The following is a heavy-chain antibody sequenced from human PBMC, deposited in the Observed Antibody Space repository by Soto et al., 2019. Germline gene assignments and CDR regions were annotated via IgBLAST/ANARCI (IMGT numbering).Heavy chain of an antibody. J-gene: IGHJ4*02. D-gene: IGHD3-10*01. CDR1: GGSINSYW. CDR2: VYSGGTT. Sequence: PAETLSLTCSVSGGSINSYWWSWIRQPAGKGLEWIGRVYSGGTTDYTPSLNSRATLSVDTSKNQSSLKLRSVTAADTAVYYCTRDIGSYAYGEGYWGQGIQVTVSS. V-gene: IGHV4-4*07. CDR3: TRDIGSYAYGEGY.